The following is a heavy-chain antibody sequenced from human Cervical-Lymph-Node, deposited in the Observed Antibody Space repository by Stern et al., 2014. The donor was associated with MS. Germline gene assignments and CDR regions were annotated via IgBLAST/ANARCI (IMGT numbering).Heavy chain of an antibody. CDR3: ASRTLTFPYYFDS. Sequence: QVQLQESGPGLVKPSGTLSLTCAVSGGSILRTDWWSWVRQPPGKGLEWIGEVYQSGYANYNPSLKSRVPISVDKSKNQFSLNLTSVTAADTALYYCASRTLTFPYYFDSWGQGTLVTVSS. CDR1: GGSILRTDW. J-gene: IGHJ4*02. V-gene: IGHV4-4*02. CDR2: VYQSGYA. D-gene: IGHD3-9*01.